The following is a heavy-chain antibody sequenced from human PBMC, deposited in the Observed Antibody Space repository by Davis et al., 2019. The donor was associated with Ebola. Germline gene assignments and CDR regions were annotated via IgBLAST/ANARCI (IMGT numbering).Heavy chain of an antibody. CDR2: ISAENGKK. CDR3: SRVTCSGYRCFSADY. Sequence: ASVTVSCKASGYTFIIYGVTWVRQAPGQGLEWLGWISAENGKKEYAQRLQGRVTMTTASSTSTAYMELRSLRSDDTAVYFCSRVTCSGYRCFSADYWGQGTLVTVSS. CDR1: GYTFIIYG. J-gene: IGHJ4*02. D-gene: IGHD2-15*01. V-gene: IGHV1-18*01.